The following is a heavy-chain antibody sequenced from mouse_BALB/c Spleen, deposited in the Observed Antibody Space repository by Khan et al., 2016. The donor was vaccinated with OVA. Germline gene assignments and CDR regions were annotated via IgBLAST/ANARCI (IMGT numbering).Heavy chain of an antibody. CDR3: AKYPPYYGMDY. CDR2: ICACGSQ. Sequence: QVQLKQSGPGLVAPSPSLSLTCPVSGFSLTDYAVSWIRQPPGKGLEWLVVICACGSQSSHSVLHSSLIIRNAHSNSQVFFKLNSLQPDDTAMYYCAKYPPYYGMDYWGQGTSVTVSS. CDR1: GFSLTDYA. V-gene: IGHV2-6-5*01. J-gene: IGHJ4*01.